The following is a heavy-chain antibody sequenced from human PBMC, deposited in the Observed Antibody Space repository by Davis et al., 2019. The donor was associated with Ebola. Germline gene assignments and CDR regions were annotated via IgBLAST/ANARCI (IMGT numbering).Heavy chain of an antibody. CDR2: IYYSGST. CDR3: ARSRIATRPRIDYFDY. Sequence: PSETLSLTCTVSGGSIKSGGHYWSWIRQHPGKGLEWIGYIYYSGSTYYNPSLKRRITISVDTSKNQFSLKLTSVTAADTAVYYCARSRIATRPRIDYFDYWGQGTLVTVSS. CDR1: GGSIKSGGHY. J-gene: IGHJ4*02. D-gene: IGHD6-6*01. V-gene: IGHV4-30-4*01.